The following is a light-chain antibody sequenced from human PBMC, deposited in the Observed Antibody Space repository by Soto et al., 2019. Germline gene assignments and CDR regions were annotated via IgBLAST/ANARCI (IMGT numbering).Light chain of an antibody. J-gene: IGLJ2*01. Sequence: QSALTQPASVSGSLGQSITISCTGTSSDIGGYNYVSWYQQHPGKAPKLIIYEVSYRPSGVSNRFSASKSGNSASLPVSGLQAEDEADYYCNSFASSNSLVFGGGTKLTVL. V-gene: IGLV2-14*01. CDR2: EVS. CDR3: NSFASSNSLV. CDR1: SSDIGGYNY.